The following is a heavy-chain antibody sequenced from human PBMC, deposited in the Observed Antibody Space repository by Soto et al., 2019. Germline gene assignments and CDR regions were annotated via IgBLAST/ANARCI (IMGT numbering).Heavy chain of an antibody. CDR2: IYYSGST. Sequence: SETLSLTCTVSGDSISSGDYYWSWIRQPPGKGLEWIGHIYYSGSTYYNPALKSRVTISVDTSKNQFSLKLSSVTAADTAVYHCARSRYCSSTSCFTLGDYFDSWGQGTLVTVSS. V-gene: IGHV4-30-4*01. CDR1: GDSISSGDYY. D-gene: IGHD2-2*01. J-gene: IGHJ4*02. CDR3: ARSRYCSSTSCFTLGDYFDS.